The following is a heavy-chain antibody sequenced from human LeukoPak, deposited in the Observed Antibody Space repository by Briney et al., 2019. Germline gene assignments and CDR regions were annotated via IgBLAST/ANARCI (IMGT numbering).Heavy chain of an antibody. CDR2: IIPIFGTA. J-gene: IGHJ4*02. CDR1: GYTFTSYG. Sequence: SVKVSCKASGYTFTSYGISWVRQAPGQGLEWMGGIIPIFGTANYAQKFQGRVTITADESTSTAYMELSSLRSEDTAVYYCVVGYYYGSYFDYWGQGTLVTVSS. CDR3: VVGYYYGSYFDY. D-gene: IGHD3-22*01. V-gene: IGHV1-69*13.